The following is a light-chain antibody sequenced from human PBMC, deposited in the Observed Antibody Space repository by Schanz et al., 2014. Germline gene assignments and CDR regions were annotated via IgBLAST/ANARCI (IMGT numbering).Light chain of an antibody. CDR1: SNDIGNYDL. V-gene: IGLV2-23*01. CDR2: EGH. CDR3: SSYVDRDTPVL. Sequence: QSALSQPASVSGSPGQSITISCTGTSNDIGNYDLVSWYQQYPGKAPKLMIYEGHKRPSGISNRFSGSKSGNTASLTISGLQAEDEAHYYCSSYVDRDTPVLFGGGTKLTVL. J-gene: IGLJ2*01.